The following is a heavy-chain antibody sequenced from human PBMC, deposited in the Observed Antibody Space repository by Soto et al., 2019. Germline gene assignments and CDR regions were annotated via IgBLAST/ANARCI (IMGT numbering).Heavy chain of an antibody. CDR3: ARGKAVSGWYWFDP. V-gene: IGHV4-61*01. CDR1: GGSVSSGSYY. J-gene: IGHJ5*02. CDR2: IYYSGST. D-gene: IGHD6-19*01. Sequence: QVQLQESGPGLVKPSETLSLTRTVSGGSVSSGSYYWSWIRQPPGKGLEWIGYIYYSGSTNYNPSLKSRVTISVDTSKNQFSLKLSSVTAADTAVYYCARGKAVSGWYWFDPWGQGTLVTVSS.